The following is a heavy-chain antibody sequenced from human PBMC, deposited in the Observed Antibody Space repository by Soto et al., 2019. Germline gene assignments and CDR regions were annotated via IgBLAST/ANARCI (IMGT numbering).Heavy chain of an antibody. CDR1: GITFSSYI. CDR2: ISSSSSYI. Sequence: GVLILSCAASGITFSSYIVNWVLQAPGKGLEWVSSISSSSSYIYYADSVKGRFTISRDNAKNSLYLQMNSLRAEDTAVYYCARGLLVTMVRGVIITTSGMDVCGQRTTVTVPS. J-gene: IGHJ6*02. D-gene: IGHD3-10*01. CDR3: ARGLLVTMVRGVIITTSGMDV. V-gene: IGHV3-21*01.